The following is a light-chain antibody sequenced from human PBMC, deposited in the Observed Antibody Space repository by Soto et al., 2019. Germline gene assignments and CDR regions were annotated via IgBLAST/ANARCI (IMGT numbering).Light chain of an antibody. Sequence: IQLTQPPSSLFASVGHRLTFTCGASQGIINYLAWYQQKPGKAPKLLIYAASTLQSGVTSRFSGSGSGTDFTLTISGLQPEDVAPYYCQKYNSAPLSFGGGTKV. CDR1: QGIINY. J-gene: IGKJ4*02. CDR3: QKYNSAPLS. V-gene: IGKV1-27*01. CDR2: AAS.